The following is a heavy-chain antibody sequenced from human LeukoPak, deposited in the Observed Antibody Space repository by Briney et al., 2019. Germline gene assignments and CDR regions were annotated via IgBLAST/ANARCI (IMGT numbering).Heavy chain of an antibody. Sequence: GGSLRLSCAASGFTFSSYWMSWVRQAPGKGLEWVANIKQDGSEKYYVDSVKGRSTISRDNAKNSLYLQMNRLRAEDTAVYYCARGVVVTAAITPGGFDYWGQGTLVTVSS. CDR2: IKQDGSEK. J-gene: IGHJ4*02. CDR1: GFTFSSYW. CDR3: ARGVVVTAAITPGGFDY. D-gene: IGHD2-2*01. V-gene: IGHV3-7*01.